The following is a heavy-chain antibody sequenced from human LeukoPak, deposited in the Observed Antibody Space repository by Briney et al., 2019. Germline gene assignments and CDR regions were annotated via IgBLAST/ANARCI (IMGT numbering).Heavy chain of an antibody. CDR2: INSDGSST. CDR3: AKVHPLREGRLGPYYDSSGYSSYFDY. D-gene: IGHD3-22*01. Sequence: PGGSLRLSCVVSGLTSTGYSMTWVRQAPGKGLEWVSRINSDGSSTSYADSVKGRFTISRDNSKNTLYLQMNSLRAEDTAVYYCAKVHPLREGRLGPYYDSSGYSSYFDYWGQGTLVTVSS. V-gene: IGHV3-74*01. J-gene: IGHJ4*02. CDR1: GLTSTGYS.